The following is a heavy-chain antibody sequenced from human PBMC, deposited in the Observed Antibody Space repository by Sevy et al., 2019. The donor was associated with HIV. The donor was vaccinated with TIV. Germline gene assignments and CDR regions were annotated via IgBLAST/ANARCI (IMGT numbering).Heavy chain of an antibody. J-gene: IGHJ4*02. Sequence: ASVKVSCKASGYTFTGQYIHWVRQAPGQGLEWMGWINPKSGDTNYAQEFQGRVTMTRDTSISTAYMELSGLKSDDTAVYYCSRDFRLRGSSYGCFDYWGQGTLVTVSS. CDR2: INPKSGDT. CDR3: SRDFRLRGSSYGCFDY. V-gene: IGHV1-2*02. D-gene: IGHD5-18*01. CDR1: GYTFTGQY.